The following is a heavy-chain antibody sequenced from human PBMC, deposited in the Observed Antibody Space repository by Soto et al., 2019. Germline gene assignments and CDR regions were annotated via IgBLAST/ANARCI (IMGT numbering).Heavy chain of an antibody. CDR1: GYTFINYY. CDR2: FNPTSGST. V-gene: IGHV1-46*01. J-gene: IGHJ4*02. CDR3: ARDLAAGDY. Sequence: QVQLVQSGAEVKKPGASVKLSCKASGYTFINYYIHWVRQAPGQGLAWMGIFNPTSGSTNYAQKFQGRVTLTMDTSTRTVYMELSSLRFEDTAVYYCARDLAAGDYWGQGTLVTVSS. D-gene: IGHD6-13*01.